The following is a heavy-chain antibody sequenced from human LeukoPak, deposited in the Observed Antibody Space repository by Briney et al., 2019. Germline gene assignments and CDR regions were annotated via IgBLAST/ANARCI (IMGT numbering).Heavy chain of an antibody. D-gene: IGHD1-26*01. J-gene: IGHJ4*02. CDR3: ARGGMRGSYELDY. CDR2: INHSGST. Sequence: GSLRLSCAASGFTLSDAWMSWVRQAPGKGLEWIGEINHSGSTNYNPSLKSRVTISVDTSKNQSSLKLSSVTAADTAVYYCARGGMRGSYELDYWGQGTLVTVSS. CDR1: GFTLSDAW. V-gene: IGHV4-34*01.